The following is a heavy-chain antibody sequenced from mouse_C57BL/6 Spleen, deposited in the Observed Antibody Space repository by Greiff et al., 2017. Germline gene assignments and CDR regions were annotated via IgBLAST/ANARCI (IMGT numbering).Heavy chain of an antibody. Sequence: QVQLQQSGPELVKPGASVKISCKASGYAFSSSWMNWVKQRPGKGLEWIGRIYPGDGDTNHNGKFKGKATLTADKSSSTAYMQLSSRTSEDSAVYFCARRAYYGNYEGYFDVWGTGTTVTVSS. V-gene: IGHV1-82*01. D-gene: IGHD2-10*01. J-gene: IGHJ1*03. CDR1: GYAFSSSW. CDR2: IYPGDGDT. CDR3: ARRAYYGNYEGYFDV.